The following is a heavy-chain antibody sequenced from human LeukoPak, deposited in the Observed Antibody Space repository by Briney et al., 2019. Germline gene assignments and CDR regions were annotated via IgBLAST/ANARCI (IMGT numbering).Heavy chain of an antibody. J-gene: IGHJ4*02. V-gene: IGHV3-23*01. CDR3: AQDYTGDPPYFHY. CDR2: ISGNSYTT. D-gene: IGHD2-8*02. CDR1: GFTFSTYA. Sequence: GGSLRLSCAASGFTFSTYAINWVRQAPGKGLEWVSTISGNSYTTYYADSVKGRFTISRDNSKNTLFLQMHSPRAEDTAMYYCAQDYTGDPPYFHYWGQGTLITVSS.